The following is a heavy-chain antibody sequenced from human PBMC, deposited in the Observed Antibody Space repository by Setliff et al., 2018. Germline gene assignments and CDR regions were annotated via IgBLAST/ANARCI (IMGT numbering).Heavy chain of an antibody. V-gene: IGHV3-48*01. J-gene: IGHJ4*02. CDR1: GFTFSSYS. Sequence: PGGSLRLSCAASGFTFSSYSMNWVRQAPGKGLEWVSYISSSSSTIYYADSVKGRFTISRDNAKNTLYLQMNSLRREDTAVYYCARTCSGSGCYAGLESWGQGTPVTVS. CDR3: ARTCSGSGCYAGLES. CDR2: ISSSSSTI. D-gene: IGHD2-15*01.